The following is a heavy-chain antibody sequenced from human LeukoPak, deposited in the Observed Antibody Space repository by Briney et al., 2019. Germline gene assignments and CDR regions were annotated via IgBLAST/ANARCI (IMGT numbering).Heavy chain of an antibody. CDR3: AREGGAYDSSGYNIGDYFDY. CDR1: GGSISSYY. J-gene: IGHJ4*02. V-gene: IGHV4-59*01. CDR2: IYYSGST. D-gene: IGHD3-22*01. Sequence: SETLSLTCTVSGGSISSYYWSWIRQPPGKGLEWIGYIYYSGSTNYNPSLKSRVTISVDTSKNQFSLKLSSVTAADTAVYYCAREGGAYDSSGYNIGDYFDYWGQGTLVTVSS.